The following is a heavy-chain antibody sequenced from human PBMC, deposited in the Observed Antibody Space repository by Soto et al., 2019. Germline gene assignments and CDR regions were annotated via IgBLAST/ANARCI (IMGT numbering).Heavy chain of an antibody. D-gene: IGHD4-17*01. CDR1: GYTVSSNY. J-gene: IGHJ6*03. Sequence: PGGSLGLSCAASGYTVSSNYMSWVRQAPGKGLEWVSVIYSGGSTYYADSVKGRFTISRDNSKNTLYLQMNSLRAEDTAVYYCARGQDLRYYYYMYVWGKGTTVTVS. CDR2: IYSGGST. V-gene: IGHV3-66*01. CDR3: ARGQDLRYYYYMYV.